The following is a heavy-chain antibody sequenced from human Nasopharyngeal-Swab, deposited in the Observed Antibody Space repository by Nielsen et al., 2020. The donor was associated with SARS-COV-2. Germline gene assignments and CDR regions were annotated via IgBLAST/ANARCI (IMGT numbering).Heavy chain of an antibody. CDR3: VHAGDSSSVRFAP. Sequence: SGPTLVKPTETLRLTCTFSGLSVSTSGGGVGWISQPPGKALEGLALIYWHDERRYRPSLKSRLTISKDTSKTQVVLTMTNMDPVDTGTYYCVHAGDSSSVRFAPWGQGTLVTVSS. CDR1: GLSVSTSGGG. CDR2: IYWHDER. D-gene: IGHD6-13*01. J-gene: IGHJ5*02. V-gene: IGHV2-5*04.